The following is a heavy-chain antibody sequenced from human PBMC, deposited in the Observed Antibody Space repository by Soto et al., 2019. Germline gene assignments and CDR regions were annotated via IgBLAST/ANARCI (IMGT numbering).Heavy chain of an antibody. CDR3: ARDLGRRGDCSSTSCSGYYFDY. D-gene: IGHD2-2*01. CDR2: IMPIFGTA. V-gene: IGHV1-69*01. Sequence: QVQLVQSGAEVKKPGSSVKVSCKASGGTFSSYAISWVRQAPGQGLEWMGGIMPIFGTANYAQKFQGRVTINADESTTTAYMELSSLRAEDTAVYYCARDLGRRGDCSSTSCSGYYFDYWGQGTLVTVSS. J-gene: IGHJ4*02. CDR1: GGTFSSYA.